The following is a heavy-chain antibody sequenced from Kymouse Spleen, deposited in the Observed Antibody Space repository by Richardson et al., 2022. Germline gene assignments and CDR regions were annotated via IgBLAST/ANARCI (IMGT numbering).Heavy chain of an antibody. V-gene: IGHV3-7*01. D-gene: IGHD3-9*01. CDR1: GFTFSSYW. CDR2: IKQDGSEK. J-gene: IGHJ4*02. Sequence: EVQLVESGGGLVQPGGSLRLSCAASGFTFSSYWMSWVRQAPGKGLEWVANIKQDGSEKYYVDSVKGRFTISRDNAKNSLYLQMNSLRAEDTAVYYCARQLRYFDWLSYFDYWGQGTLVTVSS. CDR3: ARQLRYFDWLSYFDY.